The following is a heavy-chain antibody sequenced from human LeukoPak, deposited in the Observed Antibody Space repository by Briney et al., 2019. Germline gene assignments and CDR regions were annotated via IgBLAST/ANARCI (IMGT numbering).Heavy chain of an antibody. CDR1: GFTFSSYG. J-gene: IGHJ4*02. V-gene: IGHV3-30*02. CDR3: AKDRRVAYSGYDVYFDY. Sequence: PGGSLRLSCAASGFTFSSYGMHWVRQAPGKGLEWVAFIRYDGSNKYYADSVKGRFTISRDNSKNTLYLQMNSLRAEDTAVYYCAKDRRVAYSGYDVYFDYWGQGTLVTVSS. D-gene: IGHD5-12*01. CDR2: IRYDGSNK.